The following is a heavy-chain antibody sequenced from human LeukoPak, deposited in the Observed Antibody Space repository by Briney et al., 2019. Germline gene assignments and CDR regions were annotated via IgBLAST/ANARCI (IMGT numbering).Heavy chain of an antibody. V-gene: IGHV4-61*02. Sequence: SETLSLTCTVSGGSISSSSYYWGWIRQPAGKGLEWIGRIYTSGSTNYNPSLKSRVTMSVDTSKNQFSLKLSSVTAADTAVYYCARDQYYYGSGSYYSYYFDYWGQGTLVTVSS. CDR2: IYTSGST. D-gene: IGHD3-10*01. J-gene: IGHJ4*02. CDR3: ARDQYYYGSGSYYSYYFDY. CDR1: GGSISSSSYY.